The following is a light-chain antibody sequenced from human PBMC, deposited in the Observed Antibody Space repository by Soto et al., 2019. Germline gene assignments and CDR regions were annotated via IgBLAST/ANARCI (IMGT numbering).Light chain of an antibody. V-gene: IGLV2-8*01. CDR1: SSDVGGQNY. CDR2: AVT. J-gene: IGLJ1*01. Sequence: QSALTQPPAASGSPGQSVAISCTGTSSDVGGQNYVSWYQQHPGTAPKLIIYAVTERPSGVPDRFSGSKSGNTASLTVSGLQTEDEADYYCSSHAGNNNYVFGTGTKVTVL. CDR3: SSHAGNNNYV.